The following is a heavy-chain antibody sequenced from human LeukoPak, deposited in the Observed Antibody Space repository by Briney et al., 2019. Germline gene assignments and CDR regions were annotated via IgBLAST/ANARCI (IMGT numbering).Heavy chain of an antibody. V-gene: IGHV3-64*01. CDR2: ITSNGGST. CDR3: ARGKYCSGASCNSYYYYGMDV. D-gene: IGHD2-15*01. CDR1: GFSFSAYG. Sequence: PGGSLRLSCAASGFSFSAYGMHWVRQPPGKGLEYVSTITSNGGSTFYANSVKGRFTTSRDNSKSTLYLQMGSLRDEDMAVYYCARGKYCSGASCNSYYYYGMDVWGQGTTVTVSS. J-gene: IGHJ6*02.